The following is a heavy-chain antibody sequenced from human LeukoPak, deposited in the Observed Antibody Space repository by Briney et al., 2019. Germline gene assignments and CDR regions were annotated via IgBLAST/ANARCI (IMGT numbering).Heavy chain of an antibody. D-gene: IGHD2-2*01. CDR3: ARIGYCSSTSCYYEYYSDY. J-gene: IGHJ4*02. V-gene: IGHV6-1*01. Sequence: SQTLSLTCAISGDSVSSNSAAWNWIRHSPSRGLEWLGRTYYRSKWYNDYAVSVKSRITINPDTSKNQFSLQLNSVTPEDTAVYYCARIGYCSSTSCYYEYYSDYWGQGTLVTVSS. CDR2: TYYRSKWYN. CDR1: GDSVSSNSAA.